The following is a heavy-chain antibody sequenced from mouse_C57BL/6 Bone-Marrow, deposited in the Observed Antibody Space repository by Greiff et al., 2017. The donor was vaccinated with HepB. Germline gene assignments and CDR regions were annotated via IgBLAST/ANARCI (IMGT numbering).Heavy chain of an antibody. CDR1: GYTFTSYW. Sequence: QVQLQQPGAELVKPGASVKVSCKASGYTFTSYWMHWVKQRPGQGLEWIGRIHPSDSDTNYNQKFKGKATLTVDKSSSTAYMQLSSLTSEDSAVYYCALYGSSYVGYYFDYWGQRTTLTVSS. CDR3: ALYGSSYVGYYFDY. V-gene: IGHV1-74*01. D-gene: IGHD1-1*01. J-gene: IGHJ2*01. CDR2: IHPSDSDT.